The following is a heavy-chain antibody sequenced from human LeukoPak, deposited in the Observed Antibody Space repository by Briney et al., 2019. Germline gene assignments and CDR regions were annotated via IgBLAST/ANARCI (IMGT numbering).Heavy chain of an antibody. CDR2: VDPEDGET. CDR3: ASSRYSGSYDAFDI. CDR1: GYTFTDYY. D-gene: IGHD1-26*01. J-gene: IGHJ3*02. V-gene: IGHV1-69-2*01. Sequence: ASVKVSCKVSGYTFTDYYVHWVQQAPGKGLEWMGLVDPEDGETIYAEKFQGRVTITADTSTDTAYMELSSLRSEDTAVYYCASSRYSGSYDAFDIWGQGTMVTVSS.